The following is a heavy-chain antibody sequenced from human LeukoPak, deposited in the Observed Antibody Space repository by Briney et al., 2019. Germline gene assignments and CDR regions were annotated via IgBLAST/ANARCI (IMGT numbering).Heavy chain of an antibody. CDR2: INPNSGGT. J-gene: IGHJ4*02. D-gene: IGHD3-10*01. Sequence: GASVKVSCKASGYTFTGYYMHWGRQAPGQGLEWMGWINPNSGGTNYAQKFQGRVTMTKDTSISTAYMELSSLRSADPAVYYCASHYYRSESPWDYWGQGTLVTVSS. CDR3: ASHYYRSESPWDY. V-gene: IGHV1-2*02. CDR1: GYTFTGYY.